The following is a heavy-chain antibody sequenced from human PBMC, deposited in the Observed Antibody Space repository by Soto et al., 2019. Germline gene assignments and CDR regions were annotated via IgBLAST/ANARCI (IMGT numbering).Heavy chain of an antibody. CDR2: IIAYNGNT. V-gene: IGHV1-18*01. J-gene: IGHJ6*02. D-gene: IGHD2-2*01. CDR3: ARNGGYCSSTSCYSLGYYYYYGMDV. CDR1: GYTFTSYG. Sequence: QVQLVQSGAEVKKPVASVKVSCKASGYTFTSYGISWVRQAPGQGLEGMGWIIAYNGNTNYAQKLPGRVPMTTDTSTSTSYMELRSLRSGDTSVYYCARNGGYCSSTSCYSLGYYYYYGMDVWGQGTTVTVS.